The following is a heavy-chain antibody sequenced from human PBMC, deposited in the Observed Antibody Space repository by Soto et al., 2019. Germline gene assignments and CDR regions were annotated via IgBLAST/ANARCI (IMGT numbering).Heavy chain of an antibody. Sequence: SETLSLTCTVSGGSISSSSYYWGWIRQPPGKGLEWIGSIYYSGSTYYNPSLKSRVTISVDTSKNQFSLKLSSVTAADTAVYYCVRPNTYCSSTSCYYDRYFDLWGRGTLVTVSS. V-gene: IGHV4-39*01. CDR3: VRPNTYCSSTSCYYDRYFDL. J-gene: IGHJ2*01. D-gene: IGHD2-2*01. CDR2: IYYSGST. CDR1: GGSISSSSYY.